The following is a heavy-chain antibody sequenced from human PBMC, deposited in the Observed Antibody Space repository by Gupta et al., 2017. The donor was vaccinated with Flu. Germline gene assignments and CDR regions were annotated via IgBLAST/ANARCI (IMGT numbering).Heavy chain of an antibody. Sequence: EMQLVESGGALVQPGGSLRLSCAASGFTFSTSYLQWVRQAPGKGLVWVSRINPDGSSTTDAESVKGRFTISRDNAKNTLYLQMNSLGDDDTAVYYCATVTSGCWGQGTLVTVSS. CDR2: INPDGSST. CDR3: ATVTSGC. D-gene: IGHD4-17*01. V-gene: IGHV3-74*03. J-gene: IGHJ4*02. CDR1: GFTFSTSY.